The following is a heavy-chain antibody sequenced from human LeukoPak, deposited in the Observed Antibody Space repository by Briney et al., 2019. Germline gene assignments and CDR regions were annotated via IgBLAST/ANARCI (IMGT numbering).Heavy chain of an antibody. J-gene: IGHJ4*02. CDR1: GFTFSSYW. V-gene: IGHV3-23*01. CDR2: ISGSGGST. Sequence: GGSLRLSCAASGFTFSSYWMSWVRQAPGKGLEWVSAISGSGGSTYYADSVKGRFTISRDNSKNTLYLQMNSLRAEDTAVYYCARAYSSSLGFDYWGQGTLVTVSS. D-gene: IGHD6-6*01. CDR3: ARAYSSSLGFDY.